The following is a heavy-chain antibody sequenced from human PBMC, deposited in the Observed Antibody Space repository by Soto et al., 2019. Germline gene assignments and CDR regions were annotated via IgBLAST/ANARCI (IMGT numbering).Heavy chain of an antibody. J-gene: IGHJ6*02. D-gene: IGHD3-3*01. CDR2: INPNSGGT. V-gene: IGHV1-2*04. Sequence: ASVKVSCKASGYTFTGYYMHWVRQAPGQGLEWMGWINPNSGGTNYAQKFQGWVTMTRDTSISTAYMELSRLRSDDTAVYYCARAEDFWSGYTYYYYGMDVWGQGTTVTVSS. CDR1: GYTFTGYY. CDR3: ARAEDFWSGYTYYYYGMDV.